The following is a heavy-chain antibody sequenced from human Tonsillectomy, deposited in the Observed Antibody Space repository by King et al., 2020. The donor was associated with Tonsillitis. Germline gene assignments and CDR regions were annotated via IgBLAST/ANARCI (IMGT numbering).Heavy chain of an antibody. V-gene: IGHV3-23*04. D-gene: IGHD4-17*01. CDR2: ISGSGGST. CDR3: AKDSEMSYGDYGLYYYYGMDV. J-gene: IGHJ6*02. Sequence: VQLVESGGGLVQPGGSLRLSCAASGFTFSSYAMSWVRQAPGKGLEWVSAISGSGGSTYYADSVKGRFTISRDNSKNTLYLQMNSLRAEDTAVYYCAKDSEMSYGDYGLYYYYGMDVWGQGTTVTVSS. CDR1: GFTFSSYA.